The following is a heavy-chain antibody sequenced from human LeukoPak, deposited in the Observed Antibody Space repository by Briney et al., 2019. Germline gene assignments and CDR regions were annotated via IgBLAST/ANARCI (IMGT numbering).Heavy chain of an antibody. CDR3: ARDSRVYSAFDI. CDR1: GFTFSSYS. Sequence: GGSLRLSCAASGFTFSSYSMNWVRQAPGKGLEWVSYISSSSSTIYYADSVKGRFIISRDNAKNSLYLQMNSLRAEDTAVYYCARDSRVYSAFDIWGQGTMVTVSS. CDR2: ISSSSSTI. V-gene: IGHV3-48*01. J-gene: IGHJ3*02. D-gene: IGHD6-13*01.